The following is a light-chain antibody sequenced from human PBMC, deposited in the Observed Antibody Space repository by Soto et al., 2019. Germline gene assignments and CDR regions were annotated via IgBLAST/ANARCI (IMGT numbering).Light chain of an antibody. CDR1: SSDVGAYNY. Sequence: QSALTQPASVSGSPGQSITISCTATSSDVGAYNYVSWYQQHPGKAPKLMIYEVTDRPSGVSNRFSGSKSGNTASLTISGLQAEDEAEYYCSSYTNINTRACVFGTGTKVTVL. J-gene: IGLJ1*01. V-gene: IGLV2-14*01. CDR2: EVT. CDR3: SSYTNINTRACV.